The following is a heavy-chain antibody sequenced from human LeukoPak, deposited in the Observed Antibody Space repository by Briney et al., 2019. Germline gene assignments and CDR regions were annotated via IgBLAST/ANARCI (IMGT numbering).Heavy chain of an antibody. CDR1: GFTFSSDN. J-gene: IGHJ4*02. CDR3: ASGRPSDY. CDR2: ISSSSTTI. V-gene: IGHV3-48*04. Sequence: PGGSLRLSCAASGFTFSSDNMNGVREAPGKGLEWVSYISSSSTTIYYADSVKGRFTISRDNAKNSLDLQMNSLRAEDTAVYYCASGRPSDYWGQGTLVTVSS.